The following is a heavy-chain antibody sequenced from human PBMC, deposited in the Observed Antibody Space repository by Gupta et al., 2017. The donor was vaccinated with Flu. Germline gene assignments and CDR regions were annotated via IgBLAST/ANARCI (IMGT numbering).Heavy chain of an antibody. D-gene: IGHD4-17*01. CDR3: AFGDYSGLSS. CDR2: IYTSGST. V-gene: IGHV4-61*02. CDR1: GASLSRGTYY. J-gene: IGHJ5*02. Sequence: QVQLQESGPGLVQPSQTLSLTCPVSGASLSRGTYYWSWIRQPAGKGLEWMGRIYTSGSTNYNPSLKSRVTISVDRPKNQFSLKLSSVTAADTAVYYCAFGDYSGLSSWGQGTPVTISS.